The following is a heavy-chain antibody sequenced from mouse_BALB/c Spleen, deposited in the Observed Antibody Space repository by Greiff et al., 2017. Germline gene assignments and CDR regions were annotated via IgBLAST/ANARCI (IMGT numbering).Heavy chain of an antibody. J-gene: IGHJ3*01. V-gene: IGHV2-9*02. CDR1: GFSLTSYG. CDR3: AREDYYGSSAWFAY. CDR2: IWAGGST. D-gene: IGHD1-1*01. Sequence: QLKESGPGLVAPSQSLSITCTVSGFSLTSYGVHWVRQPPGKGLEWLGVIWAGGSTNYNSALMSRLSISKDNSKSQVFLKMNSLQTDDTAMYYCAREDYYGSSAWFAYWGQGTLVTVSA.